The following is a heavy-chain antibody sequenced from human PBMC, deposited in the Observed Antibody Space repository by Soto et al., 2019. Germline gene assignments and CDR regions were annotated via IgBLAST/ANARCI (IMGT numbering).Heavy chain of an antibody. J-gene: IGHJ3*02. V-gene: IGHV3-30-3*01. Sequence: GGSLRLSCAASGFTFSSYAMHWVRQAPGKGLEWVAVISYDGSNKYYADSVKGRFTISRDNSKNTLYLQMNSLRAEDTAVYYCASRQFGSYPFSDAFDIWGQGTMVTVSS. CDR2: ISYDGSNK. D-gene: IGHD1-26*01. CDR1: GFTFSSYA. CDR3: ASRQFGSYPFSDAFDI.